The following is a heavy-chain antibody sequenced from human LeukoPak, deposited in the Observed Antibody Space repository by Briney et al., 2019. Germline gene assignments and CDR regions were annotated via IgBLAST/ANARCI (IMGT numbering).Heavy chain of an antibody. CDR2: IIPIFGTA. Sequence: PPASVKASCKASGGTFSSYAISWVRQAPGQGLEWMGGIIPIFGTANYAQKFQGRVTITADESTSTAYMELSSLRSEDTAVYYCARDQMRDGVVIISDYWGQGTLVTVSS. D-gene: IGHD3-3*01. V-gene: IGHV1-69*01. J-gene: IGHJ4*02. CDR3: ARDQMRDGVVIISDY. CDR1: GGTFSSYA.